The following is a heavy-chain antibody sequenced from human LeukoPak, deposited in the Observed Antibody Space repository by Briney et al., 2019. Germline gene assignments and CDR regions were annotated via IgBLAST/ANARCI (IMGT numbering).Heavy chain of an antibody. Sequence: ASVKVSCKASGHTFTSYGISWVRQAPGQGLEWMGWISAYNGNTNYAQKLQGRVTMTTDTSTSTAYMELRSLRSDDTAVYYCARDLGTMPGVARAFDIWGQGTMVTVSS. J-gene: IGHJ3*02. CDR3: ARDLGTMPGVARAFDI. CDR1: GHTFTSYG. CDR2: ISAYNGNT. D-gene: IGHD3-10*02. V-gene: IGHV1-18*01.